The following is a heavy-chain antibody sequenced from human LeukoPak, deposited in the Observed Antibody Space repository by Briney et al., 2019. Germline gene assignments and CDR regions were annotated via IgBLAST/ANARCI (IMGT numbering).Heavy chain of an antibody. Sequence: GGCLRLSCAASGFTVSSNYMSWVRQAPGKGLEWVSVIYSGGSTYYADSVKGRFTISRDNSKNTLYLQMNSLRAEDTAVYYCARGRQWLVLVYWGQGTLVTVSS. CDR2: IYSGGST. D-gene: IGHD6-19*01. J-gene: IGHJ4*02. CDR3: ARGRQWLVLVY. CDR1: GFTVSSNY. V-gene: IGHV3-53*01.